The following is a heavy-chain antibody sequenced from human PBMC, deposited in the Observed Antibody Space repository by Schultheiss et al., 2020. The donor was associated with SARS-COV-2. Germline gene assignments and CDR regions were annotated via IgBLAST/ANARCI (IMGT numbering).Heavy chain of an antibody. CDR3: ARDWGRPTNQIMAPNYYYYYGMDV. J-gene: IGHJ6*02. CDR1: GGTFSSYA. Sequence: ASVKVSCKASGGTFSSYAISWVRQAPGQGLEWMGWISAYNGYTNYAQKLQGRVTMTTDTSTSTAYMELRSLRSDDTAVYYCARDWGRPTNQIMAPNYYYYYGMDVWGQGTTVTVSS. V-gene: IGHV1-18*01. CDR2: ISAYNGYT. D-gene: IGHD3-16*01.